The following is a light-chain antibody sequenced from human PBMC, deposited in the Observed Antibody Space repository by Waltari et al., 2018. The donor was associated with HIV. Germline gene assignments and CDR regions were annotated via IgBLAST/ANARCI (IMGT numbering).Light chain of an antibody. V-gene: IGKV3-15*01. CDR1: QSVSSN. CDR3: QYYNSWLNT. CDR2: GAS. Sequence: EIVLTQSPGTLSLSPGERATLSCRASQSVSSNLAWYQQKPGQAPRLLIYGASTRATGIPARFSGSGSGTEFTLTISNLQSEDFAVYWCQYYNSWLNTFGPGTKVDIK. J-gene: IGKJ3*01.